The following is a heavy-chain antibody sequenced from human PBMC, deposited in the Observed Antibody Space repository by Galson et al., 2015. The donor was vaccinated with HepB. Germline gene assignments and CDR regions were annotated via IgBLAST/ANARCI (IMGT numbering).Heavy chain of an antibody. CDR3: ARAAGDSSTYANDF. V-gene: IGHV6-1*01. J-gene: IGHJ4*02. Sequence: CAISGDSVSNNNAAWYWIRQSPSRGLEWLGRTYYRAKWYNDYAVSVRSRININPDTSKNQFSLKVNSVTAADTAVYYCARAAGDSSTYANDFWGQGTQVTVSS. CDR2: TYYRAKWYN. CDR1: GDSVSNNNAA. D-gene: IGHD5-18*01.